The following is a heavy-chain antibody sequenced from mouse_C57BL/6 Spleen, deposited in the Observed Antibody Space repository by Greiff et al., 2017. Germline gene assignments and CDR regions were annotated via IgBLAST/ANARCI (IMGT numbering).Heavy chain of an antibody. J-gene: IGHJ3*01. V-gene: IGHV1-52*01. CDR1: GYTFTSYW. CDR3: ARAGDGYSFAY. D-gene: IGHD2-3*01. CDR2: IDPSDSET. Sequence: QVHVKQPGAELVRPGSSVKLSCKASGYTFTSYWMHWVKQRPIQGLEWIGNIDPSDSETHYNQKFKDKATLTVDKSSSTAYMQLSSLTSEDSAVYYCARAGDGYSFAYWGQGTLVTVSA.